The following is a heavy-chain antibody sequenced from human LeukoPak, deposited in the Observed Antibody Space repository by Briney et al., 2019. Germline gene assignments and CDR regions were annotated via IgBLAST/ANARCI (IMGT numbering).Heavy chain of an antibody. CDR2: MNPNSGNT. Sequence: ASVKVSCKASGGTFSSYAISWVRQAPGQGLEWMGWMNPNSGNTGYAQKFQGRVTITRNTSISTAYMELSSLRSEDTAVYYCARLRGEYYDFWSGYYRYYYYMDVWGKGTTVTVSS. J-gene: IGHJ6*03. V-gene: IGHV1-8*03. D-gene: IGHD3-3*01. CDR1: GGTFSSYA. CDR3: ARLRGEYYDFWSGYYRYYYYMDV.